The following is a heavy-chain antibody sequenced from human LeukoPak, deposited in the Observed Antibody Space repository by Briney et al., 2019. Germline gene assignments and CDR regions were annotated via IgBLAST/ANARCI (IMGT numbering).Heavy chain of an antibody. CDR1: GLTLSDSG. J-gene: IGHJ4*02. CDR2: IWYDGTNK. Sequence: GGSLRPSCAAPGLTLSDSGMHWSRQAPGKGLEWVALIWYDGTNKYYVDSVKGRFTISRDNSKNTLYLQMNSLRADDTAVYYCARDRYGIRRDYFDYWGQGILVTVSS. V-gene: IGHV3-33*01. D-gene: IGHD5-18*01. CDR3: ARDRYGIRRDYFDY.